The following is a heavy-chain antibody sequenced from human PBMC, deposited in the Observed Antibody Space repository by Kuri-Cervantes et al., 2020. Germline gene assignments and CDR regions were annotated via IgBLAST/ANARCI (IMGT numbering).Heavy chain of an antibody. CDR1: GFTFDDFA. CDR3: ARVTWGDDCSGSPSDY. J-gene: IGHJ4*02. D-gene: IGHD3-22*01. Sequence: GGSLRLSCAASGFTFDDFAMHWVRQAPGKGLEWVSGISWNSGSIGNPDSVKGRFTISRDNSKNTLYLQMNSLRAEDTAVYYCARVTWGDDCSGSPSDYWGQGTLVTVSS. V-gene: IGHV3-9*01. CDR2: ISWNSGSI.